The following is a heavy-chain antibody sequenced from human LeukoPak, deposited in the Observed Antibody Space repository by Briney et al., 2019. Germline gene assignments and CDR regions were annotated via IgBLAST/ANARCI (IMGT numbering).Heavy chain of an antibody. D-gene: IGHD6-13*01. V-gene: IGHV4-34*01. CDR3: AKGYSSSWYGRNFDY. J-gene: IGHJ4*02. Sequence: SETLSLTCAVSGGSISSGGYSWSWIRQPPGKGLEWIGEINHSGSTNHNPSLKSRVTISVDTSKNQFSLKLSSVTAADTAVYYCAKGYSSSWYGRNFDYWGQGTLVTVSS. CDR1: GGSISSGGYS. CDR2: INHSGST.